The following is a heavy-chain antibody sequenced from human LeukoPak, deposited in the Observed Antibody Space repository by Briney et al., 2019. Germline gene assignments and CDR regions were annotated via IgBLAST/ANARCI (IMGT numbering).Heavy chain of an antibody. CDR3: ARVIAVAASTHFDC. D-gene: IGHD6-19*01. V-gene: IGHV4-39*07. J-gene: IGHJ4*02. Sequence: SETLSLTCTVSGGSISSSSYYWGWIRQPPGKGLEWIGSIYYSGSTYYNPSLKSRVTMSVDTSKNQFSLRVTSVTAADTAVYYCARVIAVAASTHFDCWGQGTLVTVSS. CDR2: IYYSGST. CDR1: GGSISSSSYY.